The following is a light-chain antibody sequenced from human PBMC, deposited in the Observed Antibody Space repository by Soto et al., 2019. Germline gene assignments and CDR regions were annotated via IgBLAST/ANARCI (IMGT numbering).Light chain of an antibody. CDR2: DVS. J-gene: IGLJ2*01. CDR1: SSDVGGYNF. Sequence: QSALTQPASVSGSPGQSITISCSGTSSDVGGYNFVSWYQVHTGKAPRLILYDVSSRPSGVSYRFSGSKSANTASLNISRLQAGDEADYYCSSYTTTTALVAFGGGTKLTVL. CDR3: SSYTTTTALVA. V-gene: IGLV2-14*03.